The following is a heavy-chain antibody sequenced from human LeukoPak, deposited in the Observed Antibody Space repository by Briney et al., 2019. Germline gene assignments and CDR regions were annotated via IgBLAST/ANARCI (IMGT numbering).Heavy chain of an antibody. CDR1: GYSFANYW. D-gene: IGHD1-1*01. Sequence: HGESLKISCKASGYSFANYWIDWVRQKPGKGLEWMGLIQPGDSQTRYRPSFQGQVTFSDDKSINTAYLQWSSLRASDTAMYYCARRLETGGFDVWGQGTMVTVSP. CDR3: ARRLETGGFDV. J-gene: IGHJ3*01. CDR2: IQPGDSQT. V-gene: IGHV5-51*01.